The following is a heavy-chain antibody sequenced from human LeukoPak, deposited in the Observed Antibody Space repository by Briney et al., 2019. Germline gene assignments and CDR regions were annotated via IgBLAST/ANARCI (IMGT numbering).Heavy chain of an antibody. Sequence: PSETLSLTCTVSGGSISSYYWSWIRQPPGKGLEWIGYIYYSGSTNYNPSLKSRVTLSVDTSKNQFSLKLSAVTAADPAVYYCASGTPFYDILTGYYMGPVDYWGQGTLVTVSS. CDR2: IYYSGST. CDR1: GGSISSYY. V-gene: IGHV4-59*01. CDR3: ASGTPFYDILTGYYMGPVDY. J-gene: IGHJ4*02. D-gene: IGHD3-9*01.